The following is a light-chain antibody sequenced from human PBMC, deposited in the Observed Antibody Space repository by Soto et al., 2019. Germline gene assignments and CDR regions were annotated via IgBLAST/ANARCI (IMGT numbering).Light chain of an antibody. Sequence: DVVLTQSPDSLAVSLGEGATVNCKSSQSILYSSNNKNYLAWYQQKPGQPPKLLIYRASTRESGVPDRFSGSGSGTDFTLTITRLEPEDFAVYYCQQYGGSPITFGLGTRLEIK. V-gene: IGKV4-1*01. J-gene: IGKJ5*01. CDR1: QSILYSSNNKNY. CDR2: RAS. CDR3: QQYGGSPIT.